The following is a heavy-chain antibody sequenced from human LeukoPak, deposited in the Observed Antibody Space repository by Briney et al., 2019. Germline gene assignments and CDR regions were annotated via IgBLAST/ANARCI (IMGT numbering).Heavy chain of an antibody. J-gene: IGHJ3*02. V-gene: IGHV3-15*01. CDR2: IKSKTDGGTT. CDR3: TTDGVLWFGALI. Sequence: PGGSLRLSCEASGFTFSNAWMSWVRQAPGKGLEWVGRIKSKTDGGTTDYAAPVKGRFTISRDDSKNTLYLQMNSLKTEDTAVYYCTTDGVLWFGALIWGQGTMVTVSS. CDR1: GFTFSNAW. D-gene: IGHD3-10*01.